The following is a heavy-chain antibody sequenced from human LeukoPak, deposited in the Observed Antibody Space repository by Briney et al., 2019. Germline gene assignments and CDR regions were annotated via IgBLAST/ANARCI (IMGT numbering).Heavy chain of an antibody. CDR1: GYTFTGYY. Sequence: ASMKVSCKASGYTFTGYYMHWVRQAPGQGLEWMGWINPHSGGTNYAQKFQGRVTMTRDTSISTTCMEVSRLRSDDTAVYYCARTPFGYTYGYFDNWGQGTLVTVSS. V-gene: IGHV1-2*02. CDR2: INPHSGGT. D-gene: IGHD5-18*01. CDR3: ARTPFGYTYGYFDN. J-gene: IGHJ4*02.